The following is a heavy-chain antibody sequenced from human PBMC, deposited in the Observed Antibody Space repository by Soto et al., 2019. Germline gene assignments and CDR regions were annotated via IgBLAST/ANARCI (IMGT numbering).Heavy chain of an antibody. CDR3: ARGNIVVVVADYFDY. Sequence: SETLSLTCTVSGGSISSGGYYWSWIRQHPGKGLEWIGYIYYSGSTYYNPSLKSRVTISVDTSKNQFSLKLSSVTAADTAVYYCARGNIVVVVADYFDYRGQGTLVTVSS. J-gene: IGHJ4*02. V-gene: IGHV4-31*03. D-gene: IGHD2-15*01. CDR1: GGSISSGGYY. CDR2: IYYSGST.